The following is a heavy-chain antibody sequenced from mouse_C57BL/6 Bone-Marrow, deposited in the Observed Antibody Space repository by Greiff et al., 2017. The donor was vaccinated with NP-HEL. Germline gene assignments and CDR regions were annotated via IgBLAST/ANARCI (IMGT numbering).Heavy chain of an antibody. CDR2: INPNYGTT. J-gene: IGHJ3*01. CDR3: ARSGYYGSSYVWFAY. V-gene: IGHV1-39*01. D-gene: IGHD1-1*01. Sequence: VQLKESGPELVKPGASVKISCKASGYSFTDYNMNWVKQSNGKSLEWIGVINPNYGTTSYNQKFKGKATLTVDQSSSTAYMQLNSLTSEDSAVYYCARSGYYGSSYVWFAYWGQGTLVTVSA. CDR1: GYSFTDYN.